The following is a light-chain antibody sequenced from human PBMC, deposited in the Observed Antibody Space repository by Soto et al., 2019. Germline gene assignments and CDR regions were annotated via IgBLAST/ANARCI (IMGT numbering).Light chain of an antibody. CDR3: QQYGSSRYT. CDR1: QSLSGIY. J-gene: IGKJ2*01. Sequence: EIVLTQSPGTLSSSPGERATLSCRASQSLSGIYLAWYQQKPGQAPRLLIYGASSRATGIPDRFSGSGSGTDFSLTICRLKPEDSAVYYCQQYGSSRYTFGQGTKLEI. CDR2: GAS. V-gene: IGKV3-20*01.